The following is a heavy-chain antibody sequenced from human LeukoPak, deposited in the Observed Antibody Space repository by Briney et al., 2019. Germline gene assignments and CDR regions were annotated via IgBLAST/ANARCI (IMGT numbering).Heavy chain of an antibody. Sequence: GASVKVSCKASGYTFTGYYMHWVRQAPGQGLEWMGRINPNSGGTNYAQKFQGRVTMTRDTSISTAYMGLSRLRSDDTAVYYCARTSINPQWLASTNWFDPWGQGTLVTVSS. CDR2: INPNSGGT. J-gene: IGHJ5*02. V-gene: IGHV1-2*06. D-gene: IGHD6-19*01. CDR3: ARTSINPQWLASTNWFDP. CDR1: GYTFTGYY.